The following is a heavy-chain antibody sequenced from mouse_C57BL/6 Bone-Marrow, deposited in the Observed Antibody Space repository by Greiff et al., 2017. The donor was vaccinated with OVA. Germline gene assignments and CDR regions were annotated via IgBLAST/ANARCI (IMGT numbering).Heavy chain of an antibody. CDR1: GYSFTGYY. J-gene: IGHJ4*01. CDR2: INPSTGGT. CDR3: ASGGYDAMDN. Sequence: VQLQQSGPELVKPGASVKISCKASGYSFTGYYMNWVKQSPEKSLEWIGEINPSTGGTTYNQKFKAKATLTVDKSSSTAYMQLKSLTSEDSAVYYCASGGYDAMDNWGQGTSVTVSA. V-gene: IGHV1-42*01.